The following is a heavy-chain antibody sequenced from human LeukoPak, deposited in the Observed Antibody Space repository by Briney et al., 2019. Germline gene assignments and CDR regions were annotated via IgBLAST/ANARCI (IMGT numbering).Heavy chain of an antibody. CDR1: GFTFRYYA. CDR3: AKDEEGDCSRARCYRWFDP. D-gene: IGHD2-2*01. V-gene: IGHV3-23*01. Sequence: PGGTLRFSCAASGFTFRYYAMSWVRQAPGKGLEWVSSISDIGGSTNYADSVKGRLTISRDNSKNTLYLQMNSLRAEDTAVYYCAKDEEGDCSRARCYRWFDPWGQGTLVTVSS. J-gene: IGHJ5*02. CDR2: ISDIGGST.